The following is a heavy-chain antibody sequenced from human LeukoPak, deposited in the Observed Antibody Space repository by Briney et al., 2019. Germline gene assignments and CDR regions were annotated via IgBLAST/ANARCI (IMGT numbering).Heavy chain of an antibody. CDR2: IKEDGSEI. Sequence: GGSLRLSCADPAFSFSNYWMSWVRQALGKGLEWVANIKEDGSEINYVDSVKGRITISRDNAKNSLYLQMNSLTGDDTAVYYCARDRGYSSFYYWGQGTLVTVSS. J-gene: IGHJ4*02. CDR3: ARDRGYSSFYY. CDR1: AFSFSNYW. D-gene: IGHD4-23*01. V-gene: IGHV3-7*01.